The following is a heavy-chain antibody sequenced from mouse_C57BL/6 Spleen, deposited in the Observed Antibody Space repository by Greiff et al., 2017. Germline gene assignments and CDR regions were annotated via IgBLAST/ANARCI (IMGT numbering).Heavy chain of an antibody. CDR3: ARSSGSSYLAY. CDR1: GYTFTSYW. D-gene: IGHD1-1*01. J-gene: IGHJ3*01. Sequence: QVQLQQPGAELVKPGDSVKLSCKASGYTFTSYWMQWVKQRPGQGLEWIGEIDPSDSYTNYNQKFKGKATLTVDTSSSTAYMQLSSLTSEDSAVYYCARSSGSSYLAYWGQGTLVTVSA. CDR2: IDPSDSYT. V-gene: IGHV1-50*01.